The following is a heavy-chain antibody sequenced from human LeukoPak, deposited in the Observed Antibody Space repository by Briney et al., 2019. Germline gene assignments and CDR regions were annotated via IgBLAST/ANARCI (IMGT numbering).Heavy chain of an antibody. J-gene: IGHJ4*02. Sequence: PSETLSLTCAVYGGSFSGYYWSWIRQPPGKGLEWIGEINHSGSTNYNPSLKSRVTISVDTSKNQFSLKLSSVTAADTAVYYCAKFGQVAGTGGDYWGQGTLVTVSS. CDR3: AKFGQVAGTGGDY. D-gene: IGHD6-19*01. CDR1: GGSFSGYY. CDR2: INHSGST. V-gene: IGHV4-34*01.